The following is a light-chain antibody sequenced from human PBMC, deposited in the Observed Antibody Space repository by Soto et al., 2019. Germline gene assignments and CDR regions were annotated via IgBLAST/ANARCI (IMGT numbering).Light chain of an antibody. J-gene: IGKJ1*01. V-gene: IGKV1-5*01. Sequence: DIQMTQSPSTLSASVGDRVTITGRVSQSISSWLAWYQQTPGKAPKLLIYDASSLESGAPSRFSGSGSGTEFTLTISSLQPDDLATYYCQQYNSYGTFGQGTKVDIK. CDR2: DAS. CDR3: QQYNSYGT. CDR1: QSISSW.